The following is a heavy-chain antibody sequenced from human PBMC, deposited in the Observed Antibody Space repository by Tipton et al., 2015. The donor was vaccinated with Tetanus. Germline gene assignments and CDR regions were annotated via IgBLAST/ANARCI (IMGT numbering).Heavy chain of an antibody. Sequence: LSLTCSVSGASISGYYWNWIRQPPGKGLEWIGYIYYSGSTNYNPSLKSRVTISVDTSKNQFSLKLSSVTAADTAVYYCARGGIAAAGGGLDYWGQGTLVTVSS. J-gene: IGHJ4*02. CDR2: IYYSGST. CDR3: ARGGIAAAGGGLDY. D-gene: IGHD6-13*01. CDR1: GASISGYY. V-gene: IGHV4-59*01.